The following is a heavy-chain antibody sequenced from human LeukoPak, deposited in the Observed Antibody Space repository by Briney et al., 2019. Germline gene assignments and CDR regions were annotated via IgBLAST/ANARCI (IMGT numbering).Heavy chain of an antibody. Sequence: ASVKVSCKASGGTFSSYAISWVRQAPGQGLEWMGGIIPIFGTANYAQKFQGRVTITADKSTSTAYTELSSLRSEDTAVYYCARTGTTAIDYYYGMDVWGKGTTVTVSS. D-gene: IGHD1-1*01. CDR1: GGTFSSYA. V-gene: IGHV1-69*06. CDR2: IIPIFGTA. J-gene: IGHJ6*04. CDR3: ARTGTTAIDYYYGMDV.